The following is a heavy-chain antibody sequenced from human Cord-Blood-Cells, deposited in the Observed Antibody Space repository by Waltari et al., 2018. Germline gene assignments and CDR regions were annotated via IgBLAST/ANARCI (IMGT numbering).Heavy chain of an antibody. Sequence: QVQLQQWGAGLLKPSETLSLTCAVDGGSFSGYYWRWIRRPPGKGLEWIGEINHSGSTNYNPSLKSRVTISVDTSKNQFSLKLSSVTAADTAVYYCARGFCSGGSCYKHNWFDPWGQGTLVTVSS. J-gene: IGHJ5*02. CDR1: GGSFSGYY. D-gene: IGHD2-15*01. CDR2: INHSGST. CDR3: ARGFCSGGSCYKHNWFDP. V-gene: IGHV4-34*01.